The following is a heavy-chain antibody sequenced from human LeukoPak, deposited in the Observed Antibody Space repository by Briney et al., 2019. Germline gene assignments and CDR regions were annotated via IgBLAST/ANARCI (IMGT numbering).Heavy chain of an antibody. CDR1: GFTFSTYA. Sequence: GGSLRLSCAASGFTFSTYAMSWVRQAPGKGLEWVATIRGTGDGTYYADSVKGRFTISRDNSKNTLFLQMNSLRAEDTAVYYCAKDALISFRGAWSQSDYWGQGTLVTVSS. CDR3: AKDALISFRGAWSQSDY. V-gene: IGHV3-23*01. CDR2: IRGTGDGT. D-gene: IGHD3-16*02. J-gene: IGHJ4*02.